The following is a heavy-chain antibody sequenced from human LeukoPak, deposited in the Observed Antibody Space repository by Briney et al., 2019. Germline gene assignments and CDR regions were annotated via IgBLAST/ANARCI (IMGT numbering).Heavy chain of an antibody. CDR1: GGSISSSNW. CDR3: AAAAGVDDTYYFDY. D-gene: IGHD6-25*01. V-gene: IGHV4-4*02. J-gene: IGHJ4*02. Sequence: PSETLSLTCAVSGGSISSSNWWSWVRQPPGKGLEWIGEIYHSGSTNYNPSLKSRVTISVDKSKNQFSLKLSSVTAADTAVYYCAAAAGVDDTYYFDYWGQGTLVTVSS. CDR2: IYHSGST.